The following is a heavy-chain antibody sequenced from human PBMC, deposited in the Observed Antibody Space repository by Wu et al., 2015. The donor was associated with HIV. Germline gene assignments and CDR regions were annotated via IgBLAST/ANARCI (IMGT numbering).Heavy chain of an antibody. V-gene: IGHV1-69*13. CDR2: LIPMFHSG. CDR3: ARMHDYGDSDAFDI. J-gene: IGHJ3*02. D-gene: IGHD4-17*01. CDR1: GGTFSNSL. Sequence: QVQLVQSGAEVKKPGSSVKVSCKASGGTFSNSLITWVRQAPGQGFEWMGWLIPMFHSGNYAQRFKDRVTITADESTSTVYMELSSLRSEDTAVYYCARMHDYGDSDAFDIWGQGTMVTVSS.